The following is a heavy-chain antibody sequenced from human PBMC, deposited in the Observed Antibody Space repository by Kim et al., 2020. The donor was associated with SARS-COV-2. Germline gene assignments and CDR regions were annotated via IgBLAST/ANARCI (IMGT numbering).Heavy chain of an antibody. CDR1: GGSISSYY. J-gene: IGHJ5*02. Sequence: SETLSLTCTVSGGSISSYYWSWIRQPPGKGLEWIGYIYYSGSTNYNPSLKSRVTISVDTSKNQFSLKLSSVTAADTAVYYCAREMYSSGWSGGFDPWGQG. CDR2: IYYSGST. V-gene: IGHV4-59*01. D-gene: IGHD6-19*01. CDR3: AREMYSSGWSGGFDP.